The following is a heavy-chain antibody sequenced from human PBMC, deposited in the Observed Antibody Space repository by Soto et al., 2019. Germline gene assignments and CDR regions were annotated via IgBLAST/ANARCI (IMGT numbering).Heavy chain of an antibody. CDR1: GGSFSGYF. V-gene: IGHV4-34*02. CDR3: ATGLAYDRPITVAEPFDS. D-gene: IGHD6-19*01. Sequence: QVQLQQWGAGLLKASETLSLTCVVSGGSFSGYFWTWIRQSPGRGLEWIGEISHSGSRNYNPAFQSRVILSVDSSKNHVSLKLSSVTAADSATYFCATGLAYDRPITVAEPFDSWGQGTLVTVSS. J-gene: IGHJ4*02. CDR2: ISHSGSR.